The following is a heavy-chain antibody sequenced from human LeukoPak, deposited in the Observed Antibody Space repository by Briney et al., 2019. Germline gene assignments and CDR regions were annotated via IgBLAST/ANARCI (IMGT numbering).Heavy chain of an antibody. J-gene: IGHJ4*02. CDR2: IYDSGST. V-gene: IGHV4-39*01. CDR3: ARGSSGYYYG. CDR1: GGSIRSSYYY. Sequence: SETLSLTCTVSGGSIRSSYYYWGWIRQPPGKGLEWIGSIYDSGSTYYNPSLKSRVTISVDTSKNQFSLKLNSVTAADTAVYYCARGSSGYYYGWGQGTLVTVSS. D-gene: IGHD3-22*01.